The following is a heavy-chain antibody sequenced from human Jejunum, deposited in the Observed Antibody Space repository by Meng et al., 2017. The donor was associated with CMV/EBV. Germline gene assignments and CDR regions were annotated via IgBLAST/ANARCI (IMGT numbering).Heavy chain of an antibody. V-gene: IGHV3-53*01. D-gene: IGHD3-10*01. J-gene: IGHJ4*02. CDR3: AREGTGGSGYQLNY. CDR2: IHSAGTT. Sequence: VEFVESGGGLIPPGGSLGLSCAASGFKVGYNYMSWVRQAPGKGLEYVAFIHSAGTTYYADFVKGRFTISRDESKNTLYLQLNSLRADDTGVYYCAREGTGGSGYQLNYWGQGTLVTVSS. CDR1: GFKVGYNY.